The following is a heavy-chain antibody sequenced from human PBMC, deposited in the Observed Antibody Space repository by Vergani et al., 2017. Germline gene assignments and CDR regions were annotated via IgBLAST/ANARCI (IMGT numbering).Heavy chain of an antibody. Sequence: QVQLQQWGAGLLKPSETLSLTCAVYGGSFSGYYWSWIRQPPGKGLEWIGEINHSGSTNYNPSLKSRVTISVDTSKNQFSLKLSSVTAADTAVYYCARGPRFEWLRSKYFQHWGQGTLVTVSS. J-gene: IGHJ1*01. CDR1: GGSFSGYY. V-gene: IGHV4-34*01. D-gene: IGHD5-12*01. CDR2: INHSGST. CDR3: ARGPRFEWLRSKYFQH.